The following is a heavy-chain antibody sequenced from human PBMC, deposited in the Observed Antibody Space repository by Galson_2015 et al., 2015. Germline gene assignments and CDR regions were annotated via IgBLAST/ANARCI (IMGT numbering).Heavy chain of an antibody. CDR1: GFTFSNYW. J-gene: IGHJ4*02. CDR3: VRYYAAYTLLIPFY. V-gene: IGHV3-7*03. D-gene: IGHD3-16*01. CDR2: IKQDGSER. Sequence: SLRLSCAASGFTFSNYWMTWVRQAPGKGLEWVANIKQDGSERYYVDSVKGRFTISRDNAKNSLYLQMNSLRAEDTAVYFCVRYYAAYTLLIPFYWGQGTLVTVSS.